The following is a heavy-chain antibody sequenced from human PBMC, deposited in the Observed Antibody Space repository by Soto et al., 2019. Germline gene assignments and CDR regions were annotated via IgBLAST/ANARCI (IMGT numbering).Heavy chain of an antibody. Sequence: SETLSLTCTVSGGSISSGGYYWSWIRQHPGKGLEWVGYSYYTGSSYYNPSLKSRVTISVDASKNQLSRRLASVTAADPAVYYCARDLRGYSRYDYLDYWGQGIPVTVSS. CDR2: SYYTGSS. CDR1: GGSISSGGYY. CDR3: ARDLRGYSRYDYLDY. D-gene: IGHD5-12*01. V-gene: IGHV4-31*03. J-gene: IGHJ4*02.